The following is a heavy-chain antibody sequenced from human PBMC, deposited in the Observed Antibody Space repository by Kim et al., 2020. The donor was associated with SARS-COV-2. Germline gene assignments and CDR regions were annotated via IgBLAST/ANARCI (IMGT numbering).Heavy chain of an antibody. CDR1: GGSISSSSYY. CDR2: IYYSGST. D-gene: IGHD2-2*01. CDR3: ASPFTVPAATPFDY. V-gene: IGHV4-39*01. J-gene: IGHJ4*02. Sequence: SETLSLTCTVSGGSISSSSYYWGWIRQPPGKGLEWIGSIYYSGSTYYNPSLKSRVTISVDTSKNQFSLKLSSVTAADTAVYYCASPFTVPAATPFDYWGQGTLVTVSS.